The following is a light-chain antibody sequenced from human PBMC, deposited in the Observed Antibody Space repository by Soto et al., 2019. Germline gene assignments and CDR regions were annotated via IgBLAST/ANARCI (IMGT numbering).Light chain of an antibody. CDR3: QQADSFPLT. J-gene: IGKJ4*01. V-gene: IGKV1-12*01. CDR1: QGISSW. CDR2: AAS. Sequence: DLQMTQSPSSVSASVGDRVTITCRASQGISSWLAWYQHKPGKAPNLLIYAASILQSGVPSRFSGSGSGTDFTLPISNLQPEDFATYYCQQADSFPLTLGGGTKVEIK.